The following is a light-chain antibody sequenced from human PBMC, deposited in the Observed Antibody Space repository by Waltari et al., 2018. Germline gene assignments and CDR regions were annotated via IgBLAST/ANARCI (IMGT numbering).Light chain of an antibody. CDR2: DNH. Sequence: QSVLTQPPPVSGTPGPTVTISCSGTSSNTGIKPVNWYQQLPGTPPKLLIYDNHQRPSGVPDRFSGSKSGLSASLAISGLQSEDEADYYCSSWDDSLNGVLFGGGTKLTVL. CDR3: SSWDDSLNGVL. CDR1: SSNTGIKP. J-gene: IGLJ3*02. V-gene: IGLV1-44*01.